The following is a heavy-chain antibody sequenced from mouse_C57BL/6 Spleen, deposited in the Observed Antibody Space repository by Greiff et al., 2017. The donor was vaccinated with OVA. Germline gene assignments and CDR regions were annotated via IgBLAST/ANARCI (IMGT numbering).Heavy chain of an antibody. J-gene: IGHJ3*01. D-gene: IGHD2-5*01. V-gene: IGHV1-69*01. Sequence: QVQLQQPGVELVMPGASVKLSCKASGYTFTSYWMHWVKQRPGQGLEWIGEIDPSDSYTNYNQKFKGKSTLTVDKSSSTAYMQLSSLTSEDSAVYYCARLYSKLAYWGQGTLVTVSA. CDR1: GYTFTSYW. CDR3: ARLYSKLAY. CDR2: IDPSDSYT.